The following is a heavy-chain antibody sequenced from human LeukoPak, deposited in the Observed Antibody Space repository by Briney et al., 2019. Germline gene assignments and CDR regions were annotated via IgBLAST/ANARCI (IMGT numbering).Heavy chain of an antibody. CDR3: AKGDSYGYVR. Sequence: GGSLRLSCAASEFSFSSSGMHWVRQAPGKGLEWVTFIRNDGSKKYYADSVKGRFTISRDNSKNTLYLQMNSLRAEDTAVYYYAKGDSYGYVRWGQGTLVTVSS. V-gene: IGHV3-30*02. CDR1: EFSFSSSG. J-gene: IGHJ4*02. D-gene: IGHD5-18*01. CDR2: IRNDGSKK.